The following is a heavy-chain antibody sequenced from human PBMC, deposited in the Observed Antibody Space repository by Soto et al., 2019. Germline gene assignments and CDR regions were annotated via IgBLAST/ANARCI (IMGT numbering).Heavy chain of an antibody. CDR3: ARQAYYDYVWGAGDAFDI. CDR2: IYHSGST. V-gene: IGHV4-4*02. D-gene: IGHD3-16*01. J-gene: IGHJ3*02. CDR1: GGSISSSNW. Sequence: QVQLQESGPGLVKPSGTLSLTCAVSGGSISSSNWWSWVRQPPGKGLEWIGEIYHSGSTNYNPSLKSRDTISVDKSKNQFSLQLSSVTAADTAVYYCARQAYYDYVWGAGDAFDIWGQGTMVTVSS.